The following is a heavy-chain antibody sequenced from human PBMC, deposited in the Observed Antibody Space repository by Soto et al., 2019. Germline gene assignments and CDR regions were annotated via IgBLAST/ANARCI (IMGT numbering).Heavy chain of an antibody. J-gene: IGHJ4*02. CDR3: AKDLSSAYYDILV. CDR1: GFTFSSYG. Sequence: GGSLRLSCAASGFTFSSYGMHWVRQAPGKGLEWVAVISYDGSNKYYADSVKGRFTISRDNSKNTLYLQMNSLRAEDTAVYYCAKDLSSAYYDILVWGQGTLVTVSS. V-gene: IGHV3-30*18. CDR2: ISYDGSNK. D-gene: IGHD3-9*01.